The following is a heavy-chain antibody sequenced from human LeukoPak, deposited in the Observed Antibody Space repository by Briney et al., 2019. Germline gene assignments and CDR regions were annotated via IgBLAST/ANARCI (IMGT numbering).Heavy chain of an antibody. J-gene: IGHJ3*02. CDR2: IKQDGSEK. V-gene: IGHV3-7*01. Sequence: GGSLRLSCAASGFTFSSYNMNWVRQAPGKGLEWVANIKQDGSEKYYVDSVKGRFTISRDNAKNSLYLQMNSLRAEDTAVYYCARDLAGPPQEAFDIWGQGTMVTVSS. CDR3: ARDLAGPPQEAFDI. CDR1: GFTFSSYN.